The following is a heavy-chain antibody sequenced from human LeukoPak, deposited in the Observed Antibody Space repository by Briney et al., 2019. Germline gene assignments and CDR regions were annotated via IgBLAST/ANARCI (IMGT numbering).Heavy chain of an antibody. Sequence: GGSLRLSCAASGFAFSDYYMSWIRQAPGKGLEWLSYISGGGSTIYYADSVQGRFTISRDSTKNSLYLQMNSLRAEDTAVYYCARTVGGTTSFFDCWGQGTLVTVSS. CDR2: ISGGGSTI. CDR1: GFAFSDYY. CDR3: ARTVGGTTSFFDC. D-gene: IGHD1-26*01. J-gene: IGHJ4*02. V-gene: IGHV3-11*04.